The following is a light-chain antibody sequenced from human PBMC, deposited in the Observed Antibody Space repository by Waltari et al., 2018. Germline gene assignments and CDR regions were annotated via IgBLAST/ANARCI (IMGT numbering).Light chain of an antibody. J-gene: IGLJ1*01. CDR3: CSYAGLGIYV. V-gene: IGLV2-23*02. CDR1: SSDVGTYNL. CDR2: EVT. Sequence: QSGLTQPASVSGSPGQSITISCSGTSSDVGTYNLVSWYQHYPGKAPKLMVYEVTKRTSGVSDRFSGSKSGNTASLTIYGLQSEDEADYYCCSYAGLGIYVFGTGTKVTVL.